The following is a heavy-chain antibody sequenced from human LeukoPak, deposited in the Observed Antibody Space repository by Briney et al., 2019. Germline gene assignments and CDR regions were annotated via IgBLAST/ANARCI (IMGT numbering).Heavy chain of an antibody. V-gene: IGHV4-59*01. CDR1: DASSRSYY. D-gene: IGHD3-3*01. J-gene: IGHJ4*02. CDR2: IHYSGST. CDR3: ATHYDFLSSRVDYFDY. Sequence: SETLSLTCIVSDASSRSYYWSWIRQSPGKRLEWIGYIHYSGSTNYNPSLQSRVTISLATSKNPFSLKLASVTAADTAVYYCATHYDFLSSRVDYFDYWGQGTLVTVSS.